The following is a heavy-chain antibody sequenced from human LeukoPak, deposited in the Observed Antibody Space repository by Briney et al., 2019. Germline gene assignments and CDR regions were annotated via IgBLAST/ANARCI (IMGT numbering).Heavy chain of an antibody. CDR1: VGTFSSYA. J-gene: IGHJ4*02. Sequence: SVKVSCKASVGTFSSYAISWVRQAPGQGLEWMGGIIPIFGTANYAQKFQGRVTITTDESTSTAYMELSSRRSEDTAVYYCARDLIPGYSYGPPFDCWGQGTLVTVSS. CDR3: ARDLIPGYSYGPPFDC. D-gene: IGHD5-18*01. CDR2: IIPIFGTA. V-gene: IGHV1-69*05.